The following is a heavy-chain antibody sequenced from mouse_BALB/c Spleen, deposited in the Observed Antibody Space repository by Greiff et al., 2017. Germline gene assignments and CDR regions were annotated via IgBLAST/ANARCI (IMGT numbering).Heavy chain of an antibody. V-gene: IGHV2-9*02. CDR3: ARDTHYYGYLFDY. CDR2: IWAGGST. J-gene: IGHJ2*01. D-gene: IGHD1-2*01. CDR1: GFSLTSYG. Sequence: QVQLKQSGPGLVAPSQSLSISCTVSGFSLTSYGVHWVRQPPGKGLEWLGVIWAGGSTNYNSALMSRLSISKDNSKSQVFLKMNSLQTDDTAMYYGARDTHYYGYLFDYWGQGTTLTVSS.